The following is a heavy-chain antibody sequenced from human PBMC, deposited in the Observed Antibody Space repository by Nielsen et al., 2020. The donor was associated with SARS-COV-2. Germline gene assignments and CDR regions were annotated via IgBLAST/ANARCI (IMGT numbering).Heavy chain of an antibody. J-gene: IGHJ6*02. CDR3: ARGWNYYGSGSYPHCYYYGMDV. CDR2: INHSGST. V-gene: IGHV4-34*01. D-gene: IGHD3-10*01. Sequence: WIRQPPGKGLEWIGEINHSGSTNYNPSLKSRVTISVDTSKNQFSLKLSSVTAADTAVYYCARGWNYYGSGSYPHCYYYGMDVWGQGTTVTVSS.